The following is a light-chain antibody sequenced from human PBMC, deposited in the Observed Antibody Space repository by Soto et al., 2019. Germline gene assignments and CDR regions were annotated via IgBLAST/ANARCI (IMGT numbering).Light chain of an antibody. CDR1: RSVSSSY. CDR2: GTS. J-gene: IGKJ1*01. Sequence: EIVLTQSPGTLSLSPGERATLSCRASRSVSSSYLAWYQQKPGQAPRLLIYGTSSRATAIPDRSSGSGSGTDFTLTISRLEPEDFAVYYCQQYGSSSWTFGQGTKV. CDR3: QQYGSSSWT. V-gene: IGKV3-20*01.